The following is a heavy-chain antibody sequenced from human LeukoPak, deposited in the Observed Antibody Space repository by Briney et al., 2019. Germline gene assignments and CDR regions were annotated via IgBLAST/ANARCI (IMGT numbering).Heavy chain of an antibody. Sequence: GGSLRLSCEASGFTFINYAMSWVRQAPGKGLQWISNISGSGGGTYYADSVKGRFTISRDNSKNTLYLQMNSLRAEDTAVYYCARGGPAAGRFDYWGQGTLVTVSS. CDR3: ARGGPAAGRFDY. J-gene: IGHJ4*02. CDR1: GFTFINYA. V-gene: IGHV3-23*01. CDR2: ISGSGGGT. D-gene: IGHD6-13*01.